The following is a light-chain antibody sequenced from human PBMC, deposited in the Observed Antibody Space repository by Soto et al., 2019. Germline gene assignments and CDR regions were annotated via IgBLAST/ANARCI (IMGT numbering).Light chain of an antibody. Sequence: EIVLTQSPGTLSLSPGERATLSCRASQSVSSSYLAWYQQKPGQPPRLLIYGASSRTTGIPDRFSGSGAGTVFTLTSSRLEPEYFAVYYWQQFSNSPYTFGQGTRLEIK. V-gene: IGKV3-20*01. CDR3: QQFSNSPYT. J-gene: IGKJ2*01. CDR1: QSVSSSY. CDR2: GAS.